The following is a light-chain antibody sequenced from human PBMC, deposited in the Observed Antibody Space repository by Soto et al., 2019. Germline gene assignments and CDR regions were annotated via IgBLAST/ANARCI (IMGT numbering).Light chain of an antibody. CDR2: DAS. CDR3: QQRSDWPLT. CDR1: QSVSSY. J-gene: IGKJ4*01. V-gene: IGKV3-11*01. Sequence: EIVSTQSPATLSLSPGERATLSCRASQSVSSYLAWYQQKPGQAPRLLIYDASNRATGIPARFSGSGSGTDFTLTISSLEPEDFAVYYCQQRSDWPLTFGGGTNVDIK.